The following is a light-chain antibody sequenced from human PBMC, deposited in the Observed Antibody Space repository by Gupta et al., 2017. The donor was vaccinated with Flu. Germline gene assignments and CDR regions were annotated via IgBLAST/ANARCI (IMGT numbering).Light chain of an antibody. CDR3: AVWDGSLTGGV. Sequence: QPVLTQPPSVSAAPGQKVTISCSGSSSNIGRYDVSWYYQLPGTAPKLLMYDNDKRPSGIPDRFSGSRSGTSATLGITGLQTGDEADYYCAVWDGSLTGGVFGGGTKLTVL. CDR2: DND. CDR1: SSNIGRYD. J-gene: IGLJ2*01. V-gene: IGLV1-51*01.